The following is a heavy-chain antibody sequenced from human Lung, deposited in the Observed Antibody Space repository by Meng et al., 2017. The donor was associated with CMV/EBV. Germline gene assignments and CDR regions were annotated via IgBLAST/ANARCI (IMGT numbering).Heavy chain of an antibody. D-gene: IGHD2-2*02. CDR2: ISGIGGSI. CDR3: AKIGYCSTASCNTWGYFDY. Sequence: GESLKISCAASGFIFSNYAMTWVRQAPGKGLEWVSGISGIGGSIYYAESVKGRFAISRDNSRNTLYLQMNNLRAEDTAKYYCAKIGYCSTASCNTWGYFDYWGQGNXV. J-gene: IGHJ4*02. V-gene: IGHV3-23*01. CDR1: GFIFSNYA.